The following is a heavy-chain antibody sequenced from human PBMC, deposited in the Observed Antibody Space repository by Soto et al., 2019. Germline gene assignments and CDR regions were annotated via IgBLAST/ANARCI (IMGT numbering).Heavy chain of an antibody. Sequence: EGSLRLSCAASGFTFSSYSMNWVRQAPGKGLEWVSYISSSGNTKYYAGSVEGRFTISRDNANNSLYLHMNTLRDEDTAVYYCAKNYDTFDPWGQGTLVTVSS. CDR1: GFTFSSYS. J-gene: IGHJ5*02. D-gene: IGHD3-3*01. CDR3: AKNYDTFDP. CDR2: ISSSGNTK. V-gene: IGHV3-48*02.